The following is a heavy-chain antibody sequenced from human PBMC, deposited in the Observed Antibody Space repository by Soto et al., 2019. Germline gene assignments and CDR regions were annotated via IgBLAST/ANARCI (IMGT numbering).Heavy chain of an antibody. J-gene: IGHJ5*02. D-gene: IGHD3-3*01. CDR2: IYHSGSR. CDR3: ARRFFWSGSPFDP. CDR1: GVSISSSKW. V-gene: IGHV4-4*02. Sequence: QVPMQESGPGLVKPSGTLSLTCAVYGVSISSSKWWSWVRQLPGKRLEWIGEIYHSGSRNYNPSPKRPVTIPVDKSKNQFSLKLSSVTAADTAVYYCARRFFWSGSPFDPWCQGTLDTVSS.